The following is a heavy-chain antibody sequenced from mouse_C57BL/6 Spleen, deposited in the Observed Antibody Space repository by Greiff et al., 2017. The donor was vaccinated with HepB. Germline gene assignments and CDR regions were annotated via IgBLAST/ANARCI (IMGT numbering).Heavy chain of an antibody. Sequence: EVQRVESEGGLVQPGSSMKLSCTASGFTFSDYYMVWVRQVPEKGLEWVANINYDGSSTYYLDSLKSRFIISRDNAKNILYLQMSSLKSEDTATYYCAREYYYGSAAWFAYWGQGTLVTVSA. V-gene: IGHV5-16*01. D-gene: IGHD1-1*01. J-gene: IGHJ3*01. CDR3: AREYYYGSAAWFAY. CDR1: GFTFSDYY. CDR2: INYDGSST.